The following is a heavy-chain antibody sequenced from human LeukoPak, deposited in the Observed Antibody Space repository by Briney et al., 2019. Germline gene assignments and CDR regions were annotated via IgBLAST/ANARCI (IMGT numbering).Heavy chain of an antibody. CDR3: ARGPLGIAMIVGATTPFDY. D-gene: IGHD1-26*01. J-gene: IGHJ4*02. CDR1: GYTFTGYY. V-gene: IGHV1-2*04. Sequence: ASVKVSCKASGYTFTGYYMHWVRQAPGQGLEWMGWINPNSGGTNYAQKFQGWVTVTRDTSISTAYMELSRLRSDDTAVYYCARGPLGIAMIVGATTPFDYWGQGTLVTVSS. CDR2: INPNSGGT.